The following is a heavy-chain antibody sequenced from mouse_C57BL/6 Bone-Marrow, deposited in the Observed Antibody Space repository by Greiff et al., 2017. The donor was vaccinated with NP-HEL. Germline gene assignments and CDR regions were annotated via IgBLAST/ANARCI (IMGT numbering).Heavy chain of an antibody. CDR1: GFTFSSYA. D-gene: IGHD3-2*02. CDR2: ISDGGSYT. V-gene: IGHV5-4*03. Sequence: DVMLVESGGGLVKPGGSLKLSCAASGFTFSSYAMSWVRQTPEKRLEWVATISDGGSYTYYPDNVKGRFTISRDNAKNNLYLQMSHLKSEDTAMYYCARQLRLRFAYWGQGTLVTVSA. CDR3: ARQLRLRFAY. J-gene: IGHJ3*01.